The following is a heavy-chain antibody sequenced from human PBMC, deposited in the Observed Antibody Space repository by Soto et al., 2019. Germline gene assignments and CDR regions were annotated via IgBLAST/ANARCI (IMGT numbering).Heavy chain of an antibody. Sequence: SETLSLTCTVSGGSISSGDYYWSWIRQPPGKGLEWIGYIYYSGSTYYNPSLKSRVTISVDTSKNKFSLKLSSVTAADTAVYYCAIEVGIAAAGQDYYYYGMDVWGQGTTVTVSS. D-gene: IGHD6-13*01. J-gene: IGHJ6*02. V-gene: IGHV4-30-4*01. CDR2: IYYSGST. CDR1: GGSISSGDYY. CDR3: AIEVGIAAAGQDYYYYGMDV.